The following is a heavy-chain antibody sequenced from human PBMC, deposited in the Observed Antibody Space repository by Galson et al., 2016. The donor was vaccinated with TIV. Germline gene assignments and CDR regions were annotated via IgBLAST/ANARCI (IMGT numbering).Heavy chain of an antibody. CDR3: IREGSTVTMHHYFGMDV. D-gene: IGHD4-17*01. CDR1: GYSIKSGYF. Sequence: ETLSLTCAVSGYSIKSGYFWGWIRQPPGKGLQWIGSIYESGTTYSNPSLTSRLTMSVDTSKNQFSLKLSSVTAADTAVYYCIREGSTVTMHHYFGMDVWGQGTSVTVSS. CDR2: IYESGTT. J-gene: IGHJ6*02. V-gene: IGHV4-38-2*02.